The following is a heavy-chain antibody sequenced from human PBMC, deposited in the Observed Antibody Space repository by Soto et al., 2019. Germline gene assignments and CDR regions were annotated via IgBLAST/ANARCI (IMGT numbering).Heavy chain of an antibody. Sequence: SVKVSCKASGGTFSSYTISWVRQAPGQGLEWMGRIIPILGIANYAQKFQGRVTITADKSTSTAYMELSSLRSEDTAVYYCARGLERSGYETHYWGQGTLVTVSS. CDR3: ARGLERSGYETHY. D-gene: IGHD5-12*01. V-gene: IGHV1-69*02. J-gene: IGHJ4*02. CDR2: IIPILGIA. CDR1: GGTFSSYT.